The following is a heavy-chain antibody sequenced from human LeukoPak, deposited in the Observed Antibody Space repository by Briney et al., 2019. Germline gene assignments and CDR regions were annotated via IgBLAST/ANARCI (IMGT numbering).Heavy chain of an antibody. D-gene: IGHD6-19*01. V-gene: IGHV1-8*01. J-gene: IGHJ4*02. CDR1: GYTFTSYD. CDR2: MNPNSGNT. Sequence: GASVKVSCKASGYTFTSYDINWVRQATGQGLEWMGWMNPNSGNTGYAQKFQGRVTITRDTSASTAYMELSSLRSEDTAVYYCARPISVAYDYWGQGTLVTVSS. CDR3: ARPISVAYDY.